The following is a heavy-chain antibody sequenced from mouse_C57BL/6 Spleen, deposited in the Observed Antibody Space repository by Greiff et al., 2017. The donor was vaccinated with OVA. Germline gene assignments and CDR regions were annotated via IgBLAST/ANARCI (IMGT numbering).Heavy chain of an antibody. CDR2: IDPSDSYT. D-gene: IGHD2-12*01. J-gene: IGHJ2*01. Sequence: VQLQQPGAELVMPGASVKLSCKASGYTFTSYWMHWVKQRPGQGLEWIGEIDPSDSYTNYNQKFKGKSTLTVDKSSSTAYMQLSSLTSEDSAVYYCATLYSGFDYWGQGTTLTVSS. CDR3: ATLYSGFDY. V-gene: IGHV1-69*01. CDR1: GYTFTSYW.